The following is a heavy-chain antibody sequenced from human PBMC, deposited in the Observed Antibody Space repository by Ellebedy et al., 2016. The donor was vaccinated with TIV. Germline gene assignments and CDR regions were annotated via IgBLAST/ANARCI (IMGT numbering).Heavy chain of an antibody. CDR1: GFTFDDYA. CDR3: ATSNEEAAAGTSGDY. D-gene: IGHD6-13*01. Sequence: GGSLRLSCAASGFTFDDYAMHWVRQAPGKGLEWVSGISWNSGSIGYADSVKGRFTISRDNAKNSLYLQMNSLRAEDTALYYCATSNEEAAAGTSGDYWGQGTLVTVSS. V-gene: IGHV3-9*01. CDR2: ISWNSGSI. J-gene: IGHJ4*02.